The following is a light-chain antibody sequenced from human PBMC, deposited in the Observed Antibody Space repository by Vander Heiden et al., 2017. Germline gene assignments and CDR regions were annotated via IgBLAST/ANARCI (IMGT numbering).Light chain of an antibody. CDR2: TAS. CDR3: QQSDSTPLT. CDR1: QSINSY. V-gene: IGKV1-39*01. Sequence: DIQMPKSPSSLSASVGDRVTITCRASQSINSYLNWYQQKPGKAPKLLIYTASSLQSGVPSRFSGSGSGTDFTLTISSLEPEDFATYYCQQSDSTPLTFGGGTKVEIK. J-gene: IGKJ4*01.